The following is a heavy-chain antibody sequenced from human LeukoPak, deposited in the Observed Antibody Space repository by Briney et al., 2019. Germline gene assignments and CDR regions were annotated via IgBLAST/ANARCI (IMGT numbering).Heavy chain of an antibody. CDR1: GGSISSYY. D-gene: IGHD3-16*02. CDR3: ARSLSYHSDVYGMDV. V-gene: IGHV4-59*01. Sequence: SETLSLTCTVSGGSISSYYWSWVRQPPGKGLEWVGYIYYSGRTNYNPSLKSRVTISVDTSKNQFSLKLSSVTAADTAVYYCARSLSYHSDVYGMDVWGQGTTVTVSS. J-gene: IGHJ6*02. CDR2: IYYSGRT.